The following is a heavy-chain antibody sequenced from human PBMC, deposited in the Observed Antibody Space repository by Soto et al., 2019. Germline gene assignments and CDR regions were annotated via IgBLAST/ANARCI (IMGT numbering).Heavy chain of an antibody. CDR3: ARLGRYCSSTSCYGNYYYGMDV. V-gene: IGHV5-10-1*01. CDR2: IDPSDSYT. J-gene: IGHJ6*02. CDR1: GYSFTSYW. D-gene: IGHD2-2*01. Sequence: GESLKISCKGSGYSFTSYWISWVRQMPGKGLEWMGRIDPSDSYTNYSPSFQGHVTISADKSISTAYLQWSSLKASDTAMCYCARLGRYCSSTSCYGNYYYGMDVWGQGTTVTVSS.